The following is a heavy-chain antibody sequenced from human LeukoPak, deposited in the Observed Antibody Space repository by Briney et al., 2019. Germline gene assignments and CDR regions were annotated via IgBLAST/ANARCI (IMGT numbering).Heavy chain of an antibody. Sequence: GGSLRLSCAASGFTFSDYYMSWIRQAPGKGLEWVSYISSSVSTIYYADSVKGGFTISRDNAKNSLYLQMNSLRAEDTAVYYCARDLGLESYYYGPGSYLDWFDPWGQGTLVTVSS. D-gene: IGHD3-10*01. CDR2: ISSSVSTI. CDR1: GFTFSDYY. CDR3: ARDLGLESYYYGPGSYLDWFDP. V-gene: IGHV3-11*04. J-gene: IGHJ5*02.